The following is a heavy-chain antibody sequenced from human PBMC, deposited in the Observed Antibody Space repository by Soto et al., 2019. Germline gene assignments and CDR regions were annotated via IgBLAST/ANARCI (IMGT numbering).Heavy chain of an antibody. V-gene: IGHV4-59*08. Sequence: SETLSLTRTFPRDSNRNHYWRWIWPPPVRGLEWIGYIHDSGNINYNPSLKSRVTISVHTSKNQFSLKLSSVTAADTAVYYCARPNCAGDCNSGYGYLDVWGQGTTVT. CDR1: RDSNRNHY. CDR3: ARPNCAGDCNSGYGYLDV. D-gene: IGHD2-21*02. J-gene: IGHJ6*02. CDR2: IHDSGNI.